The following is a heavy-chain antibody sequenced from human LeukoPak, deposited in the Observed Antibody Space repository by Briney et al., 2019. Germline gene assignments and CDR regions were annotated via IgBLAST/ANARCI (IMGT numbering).Heavy chain of an antibody. J-gene: IGHJ4*02. V-gene: IGHV3-48*03. D-gene: IGHD6-19*01. CDR3: ALLAVASDFDY. CDR1: GFPLSILE. Sequence: PGGSLRLSCAVSGFPLSILEMHWVRQAPGKGLEWVSNIGSSGTTIYYADSVKGRFSISRDNAKSSLYLQMNSLRVEYTAVYYCALLAVASDFDYWGQGALVTVSS. CDR2: IGSSGTTI.